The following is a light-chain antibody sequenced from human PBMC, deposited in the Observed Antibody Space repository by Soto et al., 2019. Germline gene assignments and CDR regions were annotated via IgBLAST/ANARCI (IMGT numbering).Light chain of an antibody. Sequence: QSALTQPRSVSGSPGQSVTISCTGTSSDVGGYNYVSWYQQHPGKAPKLMIYDVSKRPSGVPDRFSGCKSGNTASLTISGLQAEDEADYYCCSYAGSYTFGVVFGGGTKLTVL. CDR2: DVS. J-gene: IGLJ2*01. CDR3: CSYAGSYTFGVV. V-gene: IGLV2-11*01. CDR1: SSDVGGYNY.